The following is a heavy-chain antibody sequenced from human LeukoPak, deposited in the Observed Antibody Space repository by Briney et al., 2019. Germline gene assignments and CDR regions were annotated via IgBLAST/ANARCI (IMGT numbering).Heavy chain of an antibody. CDR1: GFSFHHYW. V-gene: IGHV3-7*01. J-gene: IGHJ4*02. D-gene: IGHD2-2*01. CDR2: IKQDGSEM. CDR3: AVNVPADN. Sequence: PGGSLRLFCAASGFSFHHYWMPWVRQAPGKGLEWVANIKQDGSEMYYVDSVKGRFTISRDNAKNSLYLQMNSLRPEDTAVYYCAVNVPADNWGQGTLVTVSS.